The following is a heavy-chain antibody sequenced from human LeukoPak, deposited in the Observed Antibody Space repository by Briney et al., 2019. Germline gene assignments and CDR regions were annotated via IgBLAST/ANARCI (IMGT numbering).Heavy chain of an antibody. V-gene: IGHV3-23*01. CDR1: GFTFRNSA. J-gene: IGHJ4*02. CDR3: ANGARLATYFDC. CDR2: VSGSGDTT. D-gene: IGHD3-3*02. Sequence: GGSLRLSCAASGFTFRNSAMTWVRQAPGKGLEWVSTVSGSGDTTSYADSVKGRFTISRDNSKNTLYLQMNSLRAEDTAIYYCANGARLATYFDCWGQGTLVTVSS.